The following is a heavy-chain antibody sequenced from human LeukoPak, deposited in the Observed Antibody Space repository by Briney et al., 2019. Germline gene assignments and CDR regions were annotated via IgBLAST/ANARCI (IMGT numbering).Heavy chain of an antibody. V-gene: IGHV4-4*07. Sequence: SETLSLTCTASGGSISSYYWSWIRQPAGKGLEWIGRIYTSGSTNYNPSLKSRVTMSVDTSKNQFSLKLSSVTAADTAVYYCARDRLVYYGSGSSHAYYFDYWGQGTLVTVSS. D-gene: IGHD3-10*01. CDR2: IYTSGST. J-gene: IGHJ4*02. CDR1: GGSISSYY. CDR3: ARDRLVYYGSGSSHAYYFDY.